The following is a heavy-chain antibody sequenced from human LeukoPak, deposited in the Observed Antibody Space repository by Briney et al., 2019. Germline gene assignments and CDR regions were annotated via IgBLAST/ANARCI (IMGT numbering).Heavy chain of an antibody. CDR1: GFTVSSNY. CDR2: IYSGGST. V-gene: IGHV3-66*01. J-gene: IGHJ5*02. CDR3: ARVMTAITNWFDP. Sequence: PGGSLRLSCAASGFTVSSNYMSWVRQAPGKGLEWVSVIYSGGSTYYADSVKGRFTISRDNSKNTLYLQMNNLRVEDTAVYYCARVMTAITNWFDPWGQGTLVTVSS. D-gene: IGHD2-21*02.